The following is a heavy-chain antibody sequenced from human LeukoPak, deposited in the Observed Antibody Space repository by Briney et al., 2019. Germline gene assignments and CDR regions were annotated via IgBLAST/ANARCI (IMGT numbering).Heavy chain of an antibody. J-gene: IGHJ4*02. CDR3: ATVDNWNDDGFDN. CDR2: IYYTGSI. CDR1: GGSVSTGSHY. D-gene: IGHD1-1*01. V-gene: IGHV4-39*01. Sequence: MSSETLSLTCTVSGGSVSTGSHYWGWVRQSPGKGPEWMGSIYYTGSIYRNPSLKSRLTISVDTSKNQFFLNLYSVTAADTAVYYCATVDNWNDDGFDNWGQGILVTVSS.